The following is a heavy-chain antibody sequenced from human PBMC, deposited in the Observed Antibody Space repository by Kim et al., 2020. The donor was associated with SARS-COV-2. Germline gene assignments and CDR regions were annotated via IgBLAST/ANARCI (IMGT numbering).Heavy chain of an antibody. CDR3: APGPFDI. CDR2: IKQDGSEK. J-gene: IGHJ3*02. V-gene: IGHV3-7*01. Sequence: GGSLRLSCAVSGLTLSNYWVNWVRQAPGKGLEWVANIKQDGSEKYYVDSVKGRFTISRDNAKNSLYLQMNSLRAEDTAVYYCAPGPFDIWGQGTMVTVSS. CDR1: GLTLSNYW.